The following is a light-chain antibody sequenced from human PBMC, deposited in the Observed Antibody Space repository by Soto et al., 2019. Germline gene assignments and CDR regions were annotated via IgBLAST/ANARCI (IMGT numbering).Light chain of an antibody. J-gene: IGKJ4*01. CDR3: QQYGSSPLT. CDR2: DAS. Sequence: PGERATRSCRASQSVSSSYLAWYQQKLGQAPRLLIYDASSRATGIPDRFSGSGSGTDFTLTISRLEPEDLAVYYCQQYGSSPLTFGGGTKV. CDR1: QSVSSSY. V-gene: IGKV3-20*01.